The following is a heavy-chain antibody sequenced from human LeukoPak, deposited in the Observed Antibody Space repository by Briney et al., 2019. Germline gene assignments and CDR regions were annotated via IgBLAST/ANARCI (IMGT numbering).Heavy chain of an antibody. CDR3: TKGPHYNSGWSALLGDF. Sequence: PGGSLRLSCAASGFTFNIYGIHWVRQAPGRGLEWVAVISYDGRNKYYADSVRGRFTISRDNSKNTLYLQMNSLRAEDTAVYYCTKGPHYNSGWSALLGDFWGQGTLVTVSS. V-gene: IGHV3-30*18. J-gene: IGHJ4*02. D-gene: IGHD6-19*01. CDR1: GFTFNIYG. CDR2: ISYDGRNK.